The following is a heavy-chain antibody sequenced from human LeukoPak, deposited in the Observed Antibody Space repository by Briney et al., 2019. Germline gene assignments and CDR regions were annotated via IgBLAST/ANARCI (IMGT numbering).Heavy chain of an antibody. CDR3: ARGDVVVPAASDAFDI. V-gene: IGHV4-59*01. Sequence: PSETLSLTCTVSGGSISSYYWSWIRQPPGKGLEWIGYIYYSGSTNYNPSLKSRVTISVDTSKNQFSLKLSSVTAADTTVYYCARGDVVVPAASDAFDIWGQGTMVTVSS. D-gene: IGHD2-2*01. J-gene: IGHJ3*02. CDR2: IYYSGST. CDR1: GGSISSYY.